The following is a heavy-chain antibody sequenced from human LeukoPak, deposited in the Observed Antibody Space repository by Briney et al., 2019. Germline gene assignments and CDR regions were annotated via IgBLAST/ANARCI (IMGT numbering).Heavy chain of an antibody. CDR3: MKGAV. CDR1: GFTFSSYA. V-gene: IGHV3-23*01. Sequence: GGSLRLSCAASGFTFSSYAMSWVRQAPGKGLEWVPGSSGSGGHTYYADSVKGRFTISRDNSKNTLNLQMNRLGAEDTAIYYCMKGAVWGQGTLVTVSS. J-gene: IGHJ4*02. CDR2: SSGSGGHT.